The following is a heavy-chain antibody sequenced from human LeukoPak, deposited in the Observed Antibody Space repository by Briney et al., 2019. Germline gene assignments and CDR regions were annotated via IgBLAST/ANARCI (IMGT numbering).Heavy chain of an antibody. D-gene: IGHD6-19*01. Sequence: SETLSLTCTVSGGSISSSSYYWGWIRQPPGKGLEWIGSIYHSGTTYYNPSLKSRVTISVDTSKNQFSLKLNSVTAADTAIYYCARADIAVAGTNFDYWGQGTLVTVSS. CDR2: IYHSGTT. J-gene: IGHJ4*02. CDR3: ARADIAVAGTNFDY. V-gene: IGHV4-39*07. CDR1: GGSISSSSYY.